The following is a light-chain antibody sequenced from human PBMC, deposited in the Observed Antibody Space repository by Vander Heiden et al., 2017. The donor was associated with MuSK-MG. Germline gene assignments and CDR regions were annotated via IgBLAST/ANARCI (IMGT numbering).Light chain of an antibody. CDR1: QRVSSY. CDR2: DAS. Sequence: EIVLTQSPATLSWSPGERAPLSCRASQRVSSYLAWYQQKPGQAPRLLINDASNRATGSPARFSGSGSGTDDTPTISSLEPEDFAVYYCQQRSNRTLTFGGGTKVEIK. J-gene: IGKJ4*01. V-gene: IGKV3-11*01. CDR3: QQRSNRTLT.